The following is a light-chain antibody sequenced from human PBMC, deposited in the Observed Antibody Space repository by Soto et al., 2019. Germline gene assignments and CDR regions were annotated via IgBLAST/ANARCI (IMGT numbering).Light chain of an antibody. CDR2: EVS. CDR3: SSYPGSSIYV. Sequence: QSLLTQPASVSGSPGQPITISCTGTSSDVGGYKYVSWYQQHPGKAPKLLIYEVSNRPSGVSNRFSGSKSGNTASLTISGLQAEDEADYYCSSYPGSSIYVVGPGTKVTVL. CDR1: SSDVGGYKY. V-gene: IGLV2-14*01. J-gene: IGLJ1*01.